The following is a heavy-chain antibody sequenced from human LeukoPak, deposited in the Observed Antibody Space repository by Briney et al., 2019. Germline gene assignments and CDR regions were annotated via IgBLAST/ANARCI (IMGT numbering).Heavy chain of an antibody. Sequence: SQTLSLTCAISGDSVSSNSAAWNWIRQSPSRGLEWLGRTYYRFKWYNDYAISVKSRITINPDTSKNQFSLKLSSVTAEDTAVYYCAKDFRRNRKLGDYYFDYWGQGTLVTVSS. CDR1: GDSVSSNSAA. D-gene: IGHD1-26*01. V-gene: IGHV6-1*01. CDR3: AKDFRRNRKLGDYYFDY. CDR2: TYYRFKWYN. J-gene: IGHJ4*02.